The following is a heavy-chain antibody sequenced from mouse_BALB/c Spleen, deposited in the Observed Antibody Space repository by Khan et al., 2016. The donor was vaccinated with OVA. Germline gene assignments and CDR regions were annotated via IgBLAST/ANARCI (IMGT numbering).Heavy chain of an antibody. Sequence: EVQLQESGPGLVKPSQSLSLTCTVTGYSITTDYAWNWIRQFPGKKLEWMGFISYSGNTKYNPSLKSRISITRDTSKNQFFLQLKSVTTEDTARYYCARVYGGDFDYWGQGTTLTVS. V-gene: IGHV3-2*02. D-gene: IGHD1-1*01. CDR2: ISYSGNT. CDR3: ARVYGGDFDY. J-gene: IGHJ2*01. CDR1: GYSITTDYA.